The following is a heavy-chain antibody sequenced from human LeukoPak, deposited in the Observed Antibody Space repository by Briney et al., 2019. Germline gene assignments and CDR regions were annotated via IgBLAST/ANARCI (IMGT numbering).Heavy chain of an antibody. CDR1: GGSISSGGYY. Sequence: SQTLSLTCTVSGGSISSGGYYWSWIRQHPGKGLEWIGYIYYSGSTYYNPSLKSRVTISVDTSKNQFSLKLSSVTAADTAVYYCARGRPVLAVGYGMDVWGQGTTVTVSS. J-gene: IGHJ6*02. CDR2: IYYSGST. V-gene: IGHV4-31*03. CDR3: ARGRPVLAVGYGMDV. D-gene: IGHD3-3*02.